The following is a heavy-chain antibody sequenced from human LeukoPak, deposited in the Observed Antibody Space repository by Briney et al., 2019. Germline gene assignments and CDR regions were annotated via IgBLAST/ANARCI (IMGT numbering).Heavy chain of an antibody. J-gene: IGHJ4*02. Sequence: GGSLRLSCAASGFTFSSYAMSWVRQAPGKGLEWVSAISGSGGSTYSADSVKGRFTISRDNAKNSLYLQMNSLRAEDTAVYYCARGQLLWFGELSSPDYWGQGTLVTVSS. CDR2: ISGSGGST. CDR1: GFTFSSYA. D-gene: IGHD3-10*01. CDR3: ARGQLLWFGELSSPDY. V-gene: IGHV3-23*01.